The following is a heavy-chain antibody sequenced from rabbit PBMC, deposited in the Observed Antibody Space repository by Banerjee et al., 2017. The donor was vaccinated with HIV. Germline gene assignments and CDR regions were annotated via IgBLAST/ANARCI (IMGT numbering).Heavy chain of an antibody. CDR3: ARDYVASTAYNFNL. D-gene: IGHD7-1*01. V-gene: IGHV1S45*01. Sequence: QEQLVESGGGLVQPEGSLTLTCTASGFSFSTNAMCWVRQAPGKGLELIACIYTSSGSTYYASWAKGRFTISKTSSTTVTLQMTSLTAADTATYFCARDYVASTAYNFNLWGPGTLVTVS. CDR1: GFSFSTNA. CDR2: IYTSSGST. J-gene: IGHJ4*01.